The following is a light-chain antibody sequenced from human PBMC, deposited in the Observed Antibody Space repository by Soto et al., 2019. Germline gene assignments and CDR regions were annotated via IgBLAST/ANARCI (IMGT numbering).Light chain of an antibody. CDR1: QSVGSY. CDR2: DAS. J-gene: IGKJ1*01. CDR3: QQRSNWSWT. V-gene: IGKV3-11*01. Sequence: EIGMTQSPATLSVSPGERATLSCRASQSVGSYLAWYQQKPGQAPRLLIYDASNRATGIPARFSGSGSGTDFTLTISSLEPEDFAVYYCQQRSNWSWTFGQGTKVDIK.